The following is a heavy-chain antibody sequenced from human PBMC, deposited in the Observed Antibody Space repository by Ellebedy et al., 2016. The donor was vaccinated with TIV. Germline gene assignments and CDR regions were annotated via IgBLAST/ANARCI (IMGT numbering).Heavy chain of an antibody. J-gene: IGHJ5*01. CDR1: GFTFSNYA. CDR2: ISYDGSNK. V-gene: IGHV3-30*04. Sequence: PGGSLRLSCAASGFTFSNYAMHWVRQAPGKGLEWVAVISYDGSNKFYADSVKDRFTISRDNSRDTLYLDMNILRGEDTALYSCARSAGDSSGWFVSWGQGTVVIVSS. D-gene: IGHD3-22*01. CDR3: ARSAGDSSGWFVS.